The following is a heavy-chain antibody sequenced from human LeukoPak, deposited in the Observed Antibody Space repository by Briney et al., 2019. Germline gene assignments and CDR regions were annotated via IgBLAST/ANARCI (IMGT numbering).Heavy chain of an antibody. CDR3: AKDATMWGIAAAGTRGFDY. J-gene: IGHJ4*02. V-gene: IGHV3-48*03. D-gene: IGHD6-13*01. Sequence: GGSLRLSCAASGFTFSSYEMNWVRQAPGKGLEWVSYISSSGSTIYYADSVKGRFTISRDNAKNSLYLQMNSLRAEDTALYYCAKDATMWGIAAAGTRGFDYWGQGTLVTVSS. CDR1: GFTFSSYE. CDR2: ISSSGSTI.